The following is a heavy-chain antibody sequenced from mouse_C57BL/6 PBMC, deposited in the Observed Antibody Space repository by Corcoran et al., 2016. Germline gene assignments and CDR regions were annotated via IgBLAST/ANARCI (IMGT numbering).Heavy chain of an antibody. D-gene: IGHD1-1*01. J-gene: IGHJ2*01. CDR2: IYPGSGNT. CDR1: GYSFTSYY. CDR3: ARIPYGSSFYYFDY. Sequence: QVQLQQSGPELVKPGASVKISCKASGYSFTSYYIHWVKQRPGQGLEWIGWIYPGSGNTKYNEKFKGKATLTADTSSSTAYMQLSSLTSEDSAVYYCARIPYGSSFYYFDYWGQGTTLTVSS. V-gene: IGHV1-66*01.